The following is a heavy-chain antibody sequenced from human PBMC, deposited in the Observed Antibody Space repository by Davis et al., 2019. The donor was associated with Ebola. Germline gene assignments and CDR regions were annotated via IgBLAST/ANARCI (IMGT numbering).Heavy chain of an antibody. CDR3: ARSKQWLVANYYYYGMDV. J-gene: IGHJ6*02. CDR2: INPNSGGT. Sequence: ASVKVSCKASGYTFTGYYMHWVRQAPGQGLEWMGWINPNSGGTNYAQKFQGRVTMTRDTSISTAYMELSRLRSDDTAVYYCARSKQWLVANYYYYGMDVWGQGTTVIVSS. CDR1: GYTFTGYY. V-gene: IGHV1-2*02. D-gene: IGHD6-19*01.